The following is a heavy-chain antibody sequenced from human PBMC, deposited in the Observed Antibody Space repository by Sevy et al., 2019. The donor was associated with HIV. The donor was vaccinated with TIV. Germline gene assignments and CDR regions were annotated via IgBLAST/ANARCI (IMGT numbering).Heavy chain of an antibody. CDR3: AKANYDFWSGYSKHFDY. D-gene: IGHD3-3*01. Sequence: GGSLRLSCAASGFTFSSYAMSWVRQAPGKGLEWVSAISGSGGSTYYADSVKGRFTISRDNSKNTLYLQMNSLRAEETDVYYCAKANYDFWSGYSKHFDYWGQGTLVTVSS. V-gene: IGHV3-23*01. CDR2: ISGSGGST. J-gene: IGHJ4*02. CDR1: GFTFSSYA.